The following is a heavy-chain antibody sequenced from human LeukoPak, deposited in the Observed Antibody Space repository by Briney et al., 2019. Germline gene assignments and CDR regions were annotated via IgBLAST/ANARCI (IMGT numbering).Heavy chain of an antibody. CDR2: IRYDGSNK. D-gene: IGHD2-15*01. J-gene: IGHJ5*02. Sequence: GGSLRLSCAASGFTFSSYGMHWVRQAPGKGLEWVAFIRYDGSNKYYADSVKGRFTISRDNSKNTLYLQMNSLRAEDTAAYNCANDHLYCSGGSCYSDWFDPWGQGALVTVSS. CDR1: GFTFSSYG. CDR3: ANDHLYCSGGSCYSDWFDP. V-gene: IGHV3-30*02.